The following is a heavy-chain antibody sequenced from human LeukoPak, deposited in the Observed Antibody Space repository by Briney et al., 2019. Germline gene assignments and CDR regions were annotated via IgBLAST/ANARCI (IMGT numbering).Heavy chain of an antibody. CDR3: ASSWFGELPVDY. CDR2: IYYSGST. CDR1: GASITSYY. Sequence: SETLSLTCTVSGASITSYYWSWIRQPPGKALEWIGYIYYSGSTNYNPSLKSRVTISVDTSKNQFSLKLSSVTAADTAVYYCASSWFGELPVDYWGQGTLVTVSS. V-gene: IGHV4-59*01. D-gene: IGHD3-10*01. J-gene: IGHJ4*02.